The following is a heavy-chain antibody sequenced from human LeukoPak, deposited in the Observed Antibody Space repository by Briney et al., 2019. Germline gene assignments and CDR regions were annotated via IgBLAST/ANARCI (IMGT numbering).Heavy chain of an antibody. D-gene: IGHD1-26*01. CDR1: GYTFTGYY. V-gene: IGHV1-2*02. J-gene: IGHJ3*02. CDR2: INPNSGGT. Sequence: ASVKVSCKASGYTFTGYYMHWVRQAPGQGLEWMGWINPNSGGTNYAQKFQGRVTTTRDTSISTAYMELSRLRSDDTAVYYCARAAEWELWDDAFDIWGQGTMVTVSS. CDR3: ARAAEWELWDDAFDI.